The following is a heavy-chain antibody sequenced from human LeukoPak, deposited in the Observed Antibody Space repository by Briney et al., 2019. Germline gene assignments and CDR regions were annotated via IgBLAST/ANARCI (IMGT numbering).Heavy chain of an antibody. CDR2: IHYRRAI. CDR3: ARYGSGAYALDV. J-gene: IGHJ3*01. V-gene: IGHV4-59*08. D-gene: IGHD3-10*01. Sequence: SETLSLTCTVSGGSISTYYWSWIRQPPGKGLEWIAHIHYRRAIKYNPSLKSRVSMSVDTSKNQFSLRLSSVTAADTAVYYCARYGSGAYALDVWGQGTMVTVSS. CDR1: GGSISTYY.